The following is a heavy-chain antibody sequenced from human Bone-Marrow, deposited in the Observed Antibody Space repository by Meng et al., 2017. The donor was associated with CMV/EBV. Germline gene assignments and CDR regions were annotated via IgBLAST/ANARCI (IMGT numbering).Heavy chain of an antibody. CDR1: GYTFTGYY. J-gene: IGHJ6*02. CDR3: ARCRFFDYYYGMDV. D-gene: IGHD3-3*01. V-gene: IGHV1-2*02. Sequence: ASVKVSCKASGYTFTGYYMHWVRQAPGQGLEWMGWINPNSGGTNYAQKFQGRVTMTRDTSISTAYMELSRLRSDDTAVYYCARCRFFDYYYGMDVWGQGTTVTFAS. CDR2: INPNSGGT.